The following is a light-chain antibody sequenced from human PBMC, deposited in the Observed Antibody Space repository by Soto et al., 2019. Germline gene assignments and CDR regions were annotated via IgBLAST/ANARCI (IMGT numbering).Light chain of an antibody. CDR1: QSVLTS. V-gene: IGKV1-5*03. J-gene: IGKJ5*01. CDR2: KAS. CDR3: QQYNSYSIT. Sequence: DIQMTQSPSTLSASVGDRVTITCRASQSVLTSLAWYQHKPGKAPKLLVYKASNLQSGVPSRFSGSGSGTDFTFTISSLQPEDIATYYCQQYNSYSITFGQGTRLEIK.